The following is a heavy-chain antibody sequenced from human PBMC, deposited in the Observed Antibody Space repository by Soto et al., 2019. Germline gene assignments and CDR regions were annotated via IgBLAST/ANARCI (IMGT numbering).Heavy chain of an antibody. CDR1: GGSISSYY. V-gene: IGHV4-59*08. J-gene: IGHJ6*02. D-gene: IGHD3-10*01. CDR3: ARQGFGPLHGLVDV. Sequence: QVQLQESGPGLVKPSETLSLSCTVSGGSISSYYWSWFRQSPGKRMEWIGYVHHSWGSSYNPSLQSRVAISLDTSKIQFSLKLTSVTATGTAVYYCARQGFGPLHGLVDVWGQGTTVTVSS. CDR2: VHHSWGS.